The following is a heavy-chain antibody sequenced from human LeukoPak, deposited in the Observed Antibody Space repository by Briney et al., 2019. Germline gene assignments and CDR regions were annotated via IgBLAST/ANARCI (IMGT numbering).Heavy chain of an antibody. J-gene: IGHJ4*02. CDR2: IYYGGST. CDR1: GGSISSGGYS. Sequence: SETLSLTCNVSGGSISSGGYSWSWIRQHPGKGLEWIGYIYYGGSTYYNPSLKSRVTISVDTSKNQFSLRLSSVTAADTAVYYCASSSAYRFDYWGQGTLVTVSS. D-gene: IGHD3-22*01. CDR3: ASSSAYRFDY. V-gene: IGHV4-31*03.